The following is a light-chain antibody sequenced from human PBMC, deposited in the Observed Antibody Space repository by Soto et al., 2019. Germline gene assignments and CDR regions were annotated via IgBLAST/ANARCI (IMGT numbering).Light chain of an antibody. V-gene: IGKV3-15*01. J-gene: IGKJ2*01. CDR2: GAS. CDR1: QSVSSN. Sequence: EIVMTQSPATLSVSPGERATLSCRASQSVSSNLAWYQQKPGQAPRLLIYGASTRAPGSPARFSGSGSGTEFTLTISSLQSEYFAVYYCQQDNNWPPYTFGQGTKVEIK. CDR3: QQDNNWPPYT.